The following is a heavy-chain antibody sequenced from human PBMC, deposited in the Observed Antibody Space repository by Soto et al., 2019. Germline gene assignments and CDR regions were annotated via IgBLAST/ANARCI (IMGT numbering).Heavy chain of an antibody. J-gene: IGHJ4*02. V-gene: IGHV3-9*01. CDR2: ISWNSGSI. CDR1: GFTFDDYA. CDR3: AKAQEWELPFDY. D-gene: IGHD1-26*01. Sequence: EVQLVESGGGLVQPGRSLRLSCAASGFTFDDYAMHWVRQAPGKGLEWVLGISWNSGSIGYADSVKGRFTISRDNAKNSLYLQMNSLRAEDTALYYCAKAQEWELPFDYWGQGTLVTVSS.